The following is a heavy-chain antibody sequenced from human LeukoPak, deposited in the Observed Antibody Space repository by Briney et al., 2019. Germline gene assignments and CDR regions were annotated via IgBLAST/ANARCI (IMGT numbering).Heavy chain of an antibody. CDR1: GGSFSGYY. Sequence: SETLSLTCAVYGGSFSGYYWSWIRQPPGKGLEWIGEINHSGSTNYNPSLKSRVTISVDTSKNQFSLKLSSVTAADTAVYYCARAPSRDGYNSDYWGQGTLVTVSP. CDR2: INHSGST. D-gene: IGHD5-12*01. V-gene: IGHV4-34*01. CDR3: ARAPSRDGYNSDY. J-gene: IGHJ4*02.